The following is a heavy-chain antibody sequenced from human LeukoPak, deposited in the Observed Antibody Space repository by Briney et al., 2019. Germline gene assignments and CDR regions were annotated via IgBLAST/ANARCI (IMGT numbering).Heavy chain of an antibody. J-gene: IGHJ4*02. CDR2: IGTAGDT. Sequence: GRSLRLSCAASGFTFSSYDMHWVRQATGKGLEWVSAIGTAGDTYYPGSVKGRFTISRENAKNSLYLQMNSLRAGDTAVYYCARGYSSGWYYFDYWGQGTLVTVSS. CDR1: GFTFSSYD. V-gene: IGHV3-13*01. CDR3: ARGYSSGWYYFDY. D-gene: IGHD6-19*01.